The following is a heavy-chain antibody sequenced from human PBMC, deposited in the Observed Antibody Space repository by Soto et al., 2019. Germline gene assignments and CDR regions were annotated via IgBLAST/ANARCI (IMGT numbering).Heavy chain of an antibody. D-gene: IGHD1-26*01. CDR3: ARSDRRYHDTTQHAVDI. Sequence: QVQLVQSGAEVKKPGSSVKVSCKASGGTFSSYTFTWVRQAPGQGLEWMGGIIPLFATADYAQKFQGRFTITADESMNTVYMEVNSLKSEDTAVYYCARSDRRYHDTTQHAVDIWGQGTIVTVSS. CDR2: IIPLFATA. J-gene: IGHJ3*02. CDR1: GGTFSSYT. V-gene: IGHV1-69*01.